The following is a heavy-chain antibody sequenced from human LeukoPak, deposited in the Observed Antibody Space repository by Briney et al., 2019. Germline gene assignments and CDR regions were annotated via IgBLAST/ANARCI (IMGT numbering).Heavy chain of an antibody. CDR1: GFTFSSYA. J-gene: IGHJ3*02. CDR2: ISYDGSNK. D-gene: IGHD2-15*01. V-gene: IGHV3-30-3*01. Sequence: GGSLRLSCAASGFTFSSYAMHWVRQAPGKGLEWVAVISYDGSNKYYADSVKGLFTISRDNSKNTLYLQMNSLRAEDTAVYYCARGNYQLPRLCSGGSCYTQGSYDSGGHAFDIWGQGTMVTVSS. CDR3: ARGNYQLPRLCSGGSCYTQGSYDSGGHAFDI.